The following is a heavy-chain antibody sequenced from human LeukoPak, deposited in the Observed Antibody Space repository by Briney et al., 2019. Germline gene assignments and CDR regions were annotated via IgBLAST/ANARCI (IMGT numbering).Heavy chain of an antibody. V-gene: IGHV1-2*06. CDR3: ARGSTYGGYETDY. D-gene: IGHD5-12*01. J-gene: IGHJ4*02. CDR2: INPNSGGT. Sequence: GASVKVSCKASGYTFTGYYMHWVRQAPGQGLEWMGRINPNSGGTNYAQKFQGRVTMTRDTSISTAYMELSRLRSDDTAVYYCARGSTYGGYETDYWGQGTLVTVSS. CDR1: GYTFTGYY.